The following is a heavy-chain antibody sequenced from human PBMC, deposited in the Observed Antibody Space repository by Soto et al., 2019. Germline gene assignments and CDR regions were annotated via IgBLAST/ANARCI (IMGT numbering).Heavy chain of an antibody. Sequence: EVQLLESGGGLVQPGGSLRLSCAASGFTFSSYAMSWVRQAPGKGLEWVSAISGSGGSTYYADSVKGRFTISRDNSKNTLYLQMNSLRAEDTAVYYCAKDNDYCSSTSCQYYFDYWGQGTLVTVSS. J-gene: IGHJ4*02. CDR1: GFTFSSYA. CDR2: ISGSGGST. D-gene: IGHD2-2*01. V-gene: IGHV3-23*01. CDR3: AKDNDYCSSTSCQYYFDY.